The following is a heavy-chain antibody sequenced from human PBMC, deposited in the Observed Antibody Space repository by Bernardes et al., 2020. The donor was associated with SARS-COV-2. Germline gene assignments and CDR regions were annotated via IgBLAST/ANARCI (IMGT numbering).Heavy chain of an antibody. D-gene: IGHD3-9*01. CDR2: ISSSSSYI. V-gene: IGHV3-21*01. CDR1: GFTFSSYS. CDR3: ARDRSPPYYDILTGYISRLGY. J-gene: IGHJ4*02. Sequence: GGSLRLSCAASGFTFSSYSMNWVRQAPGKGLEWVSSISSSSSYIYYADSVKGRFTISRDNAKNSLYLQMNSLRAEDTAVYYCARDRSPPYYDILTGYISRLGYWGQGTLVTVSS.